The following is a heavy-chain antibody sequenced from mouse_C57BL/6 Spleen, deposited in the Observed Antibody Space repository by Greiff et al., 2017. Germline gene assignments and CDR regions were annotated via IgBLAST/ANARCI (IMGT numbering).Heavy chain of an antibody. V-gene: IGHV1-59*01. Sequence: VQLKQPGAELVRPGTSVKLSCKASGYTFTSYWMHWVKQRPGQGLEWIGVIDPSDSYTNYNQKFKGKATLTVDTSSSTAYMQLSSLTSEDSAVYYCARNYDYDGPWFAYWGQGTLVTVSA. CDR3: ARNYDYDGPWFAY. J-gene: IGHJ3*01. CDR1: GYTFTSYW. CDR2: IDPSDSYT. D-gene: IGHD2-4*01.